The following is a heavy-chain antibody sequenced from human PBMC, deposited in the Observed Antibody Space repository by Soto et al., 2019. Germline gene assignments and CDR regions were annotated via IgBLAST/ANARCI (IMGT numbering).Heavy chain of an antibody. D-gene: IGHD6-19*01. Sequence: EVQLLESGGGVVQPGGSLRLSCVASGFSFRDFAMSWVRQAPGKGLEWVVGISDSGATTYYADSVRGRFTISRDNSRNKVFLQLNYLRAEDTASYYCAREDTGSGALDYWGQRTLVTVSS. CDR1: GFSFRDFA. J-gene: IGHJ4*02. CDR3: AREDTGSGALDY. CDR2: ISDSGATT. V-gene: IGHV3-23*01.